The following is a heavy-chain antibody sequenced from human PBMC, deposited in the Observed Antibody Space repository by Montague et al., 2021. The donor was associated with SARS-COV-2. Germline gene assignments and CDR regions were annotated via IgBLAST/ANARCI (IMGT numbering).Heavy chain of an antibody. CDR3: AGDAWHLTIFGVVTRYGMDV. J-gene: IGHJ6*02. CDR1: GGSVSSGSYY. Sequence: SETLSLTCTVSGGSVSSGSYYWSWIRQPPGKGLEWIGYIYYSGSTNYXPSLKSRVTISVDTSKNQFSLKLSSVTAADTAVYYCAGDAWHLTIFGVVTRYGMDVWGQGTTVTVSS. D-gene: IGHD3-3*01. CDR2: IYYSGST. V-gene: IGHV4-61*01.